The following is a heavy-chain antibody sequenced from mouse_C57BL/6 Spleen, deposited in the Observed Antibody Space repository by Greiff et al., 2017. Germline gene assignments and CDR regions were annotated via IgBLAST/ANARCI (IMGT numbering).Heavy chain of an antibody. Sequence: EVKLVESGGDLVKPRGSLKLSCAASGFTFSSYGMSWVRQTPDKRLEWVATISSGGSYTYYPDSVKGRFTISRDNAKNTLYLQMSSLKSEDTAMYYCAKGGSFAMDYWGQGTSVTVSS. D-gene: IGHD1-1*02. CDR2: ISSGGSYT. J-gene: IGHJ4*01. CDR1: GFTFSSYG. V-gene: IGHV5-6*01. CDR3: AKGGSFAMDY.